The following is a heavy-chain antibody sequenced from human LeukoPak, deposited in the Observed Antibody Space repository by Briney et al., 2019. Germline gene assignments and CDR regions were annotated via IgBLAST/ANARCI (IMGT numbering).Heavy chain of an antibody. Sequence: GASVKVSCKASGYTFTSYAMHWVRQAPGQRLEWMGWINAGNGNTKYSQKFQGRVTIARDTSASTAYMELSSLRSEDTAVYYCARDSVRGLNWFDPWGQGTLGTGSS. CDR1: GYTFTSYA. CDR2: INAGNGNT. J-gene: IGHJ5*02. D-gene: IGHD3-10*02. V-gene: IGHV1-3*01. CDR3: ARDSVRGLNWFDP.